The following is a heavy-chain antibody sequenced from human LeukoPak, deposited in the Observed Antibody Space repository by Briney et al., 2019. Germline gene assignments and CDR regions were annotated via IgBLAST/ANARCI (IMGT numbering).Heavy chain of an antibody. V-gene: IGHV4-4*02. D-gene: IGHD3-10*01. Sequence: PSGTLSLTCAVSGGSISSSNWWSWARQPPGKGLEWIGEIYHSGSTNYNPSLKSRVTISVDKSKNQFSLKLSSVTAADTAVYYCARELWFWALLVRGAFDIWGQGTMVTVSS. CDR2: IYHSGST. CDR1: GGSISSSNW. CDR3: ARELWFWALLVRGAFDI. J-gene: IGHJ3*02.